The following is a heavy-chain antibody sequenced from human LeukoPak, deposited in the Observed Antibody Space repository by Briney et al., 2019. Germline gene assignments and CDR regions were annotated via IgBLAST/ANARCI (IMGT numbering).Heavy chain of an antibody. CDR3: AADLSNPRMGASYLDS. D-gene: IGHD3-16*01. V-gene: IGHV1-58*01. Sequence: SVTVSCKASGITSTNFAVQWVRQTRGQRLEWIGWIIVGSGATKCAQDFQERVTITRDLSTSTLYMELRSLTSEDTAVYYCAADLSNPRMGASYLDSWGQGTLVTVSS. CDR1: GITSTNFA. J-gene: IGHJ4*02. CDR2: IIVGSGAT.